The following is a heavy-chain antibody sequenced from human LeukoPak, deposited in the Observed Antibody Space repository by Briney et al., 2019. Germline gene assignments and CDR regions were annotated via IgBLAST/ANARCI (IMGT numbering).Heavy chain of an antibody. Sequence: PGGSLRLSCAASGFTFSSFDMTWVRQAPGKGLEWVSTISVSATNTYYADSVKGRFTISRDNSKNTLYLQMNSLRAEDTAVYYCARSGKYCSGGSCYPNWFDPWGQGTLVTVSS. CDR2: ISVSATNT. D-gene: IGHD2-15*01. CDR1: GFTFSSFD. J-gene: IGHJ5*02. V-gene: IGHV3-23*01. CDR3: ARSGKYCSGGSCYPNWFDP.